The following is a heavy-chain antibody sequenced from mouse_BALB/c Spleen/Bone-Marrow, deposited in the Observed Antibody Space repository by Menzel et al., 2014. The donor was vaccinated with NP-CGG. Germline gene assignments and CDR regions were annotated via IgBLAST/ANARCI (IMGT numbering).Heavy chain of an antibody. D-gene: IGHD2-1*01. Sequence: EVQGVESGGGLVQPGGSLKLSCAASGFDFSRYWMSWVRQAPGKGLQWIGEINPESNTINYTPSLKDKFIISRDNAKNTLYLQMSKVRSEDTALYCCARLGHYGWFAYWGQGTLVTVSA. CDR1: GFDFSRYW. J-gene: IGHJ3*01. CDR2: INPESNTI. V-gene: IGHV4-1*02. CDR3: ARLGHYGWFAY.